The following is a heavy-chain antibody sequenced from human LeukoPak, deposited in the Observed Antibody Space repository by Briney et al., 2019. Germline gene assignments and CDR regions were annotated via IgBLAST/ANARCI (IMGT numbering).Heavy chain of an antibody. CDR3: ARAFDYYGSGSYYIFGY. Sequence: ASVKVSCKASGYTFTSYGISWVRQAPGQGLEWMGWISAYNGNTNYAQKLQGRVTMTTDTSTSTAYMELRSLRSDDTAVYYCARAFDYYGSGSYYIFGYWGQGTLVTVSS. J-gene: IGHJ4*02. CDR1: GYTFTSYG. V-gene: IGHV1-18*01. CDR2: ISAYNGNT. D-gene: IGHD3-10*01.